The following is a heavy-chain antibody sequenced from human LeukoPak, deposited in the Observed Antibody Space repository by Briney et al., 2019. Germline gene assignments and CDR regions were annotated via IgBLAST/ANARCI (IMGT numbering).Heavy chain of an antibody. V-gene: IGHV3-21*01. Sequence: SGGSLRLSCAASRFTFSSYSMNWVRQAPGKGLEWVSSISSSSSYIYYADSVKGRFTISRDNAKNSLYLQMNSLRAEDTAVYYCARDSHIVVVPAAVQGWFDPWGQGTLVTVSS. CDR1: RFTFSSYS. CDR3: ARDSHIVVVPAAVQGWFDP. D-gene: IGHD2-2*01. J-gene: IGHJ5*02. CDR2: ISSSSSYI.